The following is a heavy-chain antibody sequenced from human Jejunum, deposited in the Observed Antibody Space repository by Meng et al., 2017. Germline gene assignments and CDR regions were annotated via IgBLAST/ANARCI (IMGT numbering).Heavy chain of an antibody. CDR3: AKDMVGAPNFGAFDM. V-gene: IGHV3-9*01. D-gene: IGHD1-26*01. J-gene: IGHJ3*02. CDR1: GFSFDDYA. Sequence: SLKISCAASGFSFDDYAMHLVRQSPGKGLEWVAGISWHSVGIGYANSVRGRFTISRDNAENSLYLDMSSLRVEDTAIYYCAKDMVGAPNFGAFDMWGQGTSVTVSS. CDR2: ISWHSVGI.